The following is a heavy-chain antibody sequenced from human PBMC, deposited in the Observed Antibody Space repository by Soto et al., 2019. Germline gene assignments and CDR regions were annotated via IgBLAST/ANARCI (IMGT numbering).Heavy chain of an antibody. CDR2: ISSSGSTI. J-gene: IGHJ4*02. CDR3: VRDKDSSTSGATFDY. Sequence: EVQLVESGGGLVQPGGSLRLSCAASGFTFSSYEMNWVRQAPGKGLEWVSYISSSGSTIYYADSVKGRFTISRDNAKNSLYLQMNSLRAGDTAVYYCVRDKDSSTSGATFDYWGQGTLVTVSS. V-gene: IGHV3-48*03. CDR1: GFTFSSYE. D-gene: IGHD3-22*01.